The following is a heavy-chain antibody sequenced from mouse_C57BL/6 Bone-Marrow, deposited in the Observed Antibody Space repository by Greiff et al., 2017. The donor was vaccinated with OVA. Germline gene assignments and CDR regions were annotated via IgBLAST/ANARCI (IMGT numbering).Heavy chain of an antibody. D-gene: IGHD1-1*01. V-gene: IGHV5-17*01. CDR3: ASTVVATGEDY. CDR1: GFTFSDYG. J-gene: IGHJ2*01. Sequence: EVMLVESGGGLVKPGGSLKLSCAASGFTFSDYGMHWVRQAPEKGLEWVAYISSGSSTIYYADTVKGRFTISRDNAKNTLFLQMTSLRSEDTAMYYCASTVVATGEDYGGQGTTLTVSS. CDR2: ISSGSSTI.